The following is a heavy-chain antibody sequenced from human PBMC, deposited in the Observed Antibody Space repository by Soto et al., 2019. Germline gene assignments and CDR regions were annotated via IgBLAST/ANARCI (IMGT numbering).Heavy chain of an antibody. CDR3: ARDQNENFDL. J-gene: IGHJ4*02. CDR1: GFSLSSYS. Sequence: GGSLRLSCAVSGFSLSSYSMHWVRQAPGKGLEWVAIVWYDGNTKYYGDSVKGRLTISRDNSKNTLYLQMDSLRAEDTAVYYCARDQNENFDLWGQGTQVTVSS. D-gene: IGHD1-1*01. CDR2: VWYDGNTK. V-gene: IGHV3-33*01.